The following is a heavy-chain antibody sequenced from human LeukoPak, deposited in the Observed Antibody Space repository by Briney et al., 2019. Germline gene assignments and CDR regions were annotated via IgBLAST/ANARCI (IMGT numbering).Heavy chain of an antibody. D-gene: IGHD5-18*01. CDR2: ISSSSSYI. V-gene: IGHV3-21*01. CDR1: GFTFSSYW. Sequence: GGSLRLSCAVSGFTFSSYWMNWVRQAPGKGLEWVSSISSSSSYIYYADSVKGRFTISRDNAKNSLYLQMNSLRAEDTAVYYCARVLDTAIFNWGQGTLVTVSS. CDR3: ARVLDTAIFN. J-gene: IGHJ4*02.